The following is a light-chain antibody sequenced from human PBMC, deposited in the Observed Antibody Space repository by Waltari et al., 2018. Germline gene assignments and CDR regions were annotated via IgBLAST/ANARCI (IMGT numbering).Light chain of an antibody. J-gene: IGKJ2*01. CDR1: QSISSW. V-gene: IGKV1-5*03. CDR3: QQYNSYLYT. CDR2: KAS. Sequence: DLQLTQSTSTLSASLGDRITITCRASQSISSWLAWYHQKPGKAPRLLIYKASLLESGFPARFSGRGSGTEFPLTISSLQPEDFATYYCQQYNSYLYTFGQGTKLEI.